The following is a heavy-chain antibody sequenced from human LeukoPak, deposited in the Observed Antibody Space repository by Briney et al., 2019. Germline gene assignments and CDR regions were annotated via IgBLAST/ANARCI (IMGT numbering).Heavy chain of an antibody. CDR2: IYHSGST. J-gene: IGHJ5*02. CDR1: GYSISSGYY. V-gene: IGHV4-38-2*02. Sequence: PSETLSLTCTVSGYSISSGYYWGWIRQPPGKWLEWIGSIYHSGSTYYNPSLKSRVTISVDTSKNQFSLKLSSVTAADTAVYYCARDGPFNWFDPWGQGTLVTVSS. CDR3: ARDGPFNWFDP.